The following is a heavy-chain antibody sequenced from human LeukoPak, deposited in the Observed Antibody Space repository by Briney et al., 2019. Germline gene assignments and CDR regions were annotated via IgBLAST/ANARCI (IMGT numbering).Heavy chain of an antibody. Sequence: SETLSLTCTVSGGSISSSSYYWGWIRQLPGKGLEWIGSIYYSGSTYDNPSLKSRVTISVDTSKNQFSLKLSSVTAADTAVYYCARVDVTGYSYTIDYWGQGTLVTVSS. D-gene: IGHD5-18*01. CDR1: GGSISSSSYY. CDR2: IYYSGST. V-gene: IGHV4-39*07. CDR3: ARVDVTGYSYTIDY. J-gene: IGHJ4*02.